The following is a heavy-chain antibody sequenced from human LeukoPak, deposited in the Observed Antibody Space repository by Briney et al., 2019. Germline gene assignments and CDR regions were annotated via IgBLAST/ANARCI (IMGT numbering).Heavy chain of an antibody. CDR2: INPNSGGT. CDR3: ARDKVLRFLEWVDQGPKSPDY. V-gene: IGHV1-2*02. D-gene: IGHD3-3*01. J-gene: IGHJ4*02. Sequence: ASVKVSCKASGYTFTGYYMHWVRQAPGQGLEWMGWINPNSGGTNYAQKFQGRVTMTRDTSISTAYMELSRLRSDDTAVYYCARDKVLRFLEWVDQGPKSPDYWGQGTLVTVSS. CDR1: GYTFTGYY.